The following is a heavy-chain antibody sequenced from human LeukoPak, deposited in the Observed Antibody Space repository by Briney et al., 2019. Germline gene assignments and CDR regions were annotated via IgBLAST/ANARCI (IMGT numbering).Heavy chain of an antibody. CDR2: IYSGGST. Sequence: PGGSLRLSCAVSGFTVSNNYMRWVRQAPGKGLEWVSVIYSGGSTYYADSVKGRFTISRDNSKNTLYLQMNSLRIEDTAVYYCTKDRSYGRSYFDYWGQGTLVTVAS. J-gene: IGHJ4*02. CDR1: GFTVSNNY. V-gene: IGHV3-66*02. D-gene: IGHD5-18*01. CDR3: TKDRSYGRSYFDY.